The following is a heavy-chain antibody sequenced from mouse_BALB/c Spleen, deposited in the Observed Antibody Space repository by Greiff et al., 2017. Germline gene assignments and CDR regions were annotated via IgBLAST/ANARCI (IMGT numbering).Heavy chain of an antibody. CDR1: GYTFTSYY. J-gene: IGHJ1*01. D-gene: IGHD2-14*01. V-gene: IGHV1S16*01. CDR2: INPSNGGT. Sequence: QVQLQQSGAELVKPGASVKLSCKASGYTFTSYYMYWVKQRPGQGLEWIGEINPSNGGTNFNEKFKSKATLTVDKSSSTAYMQLSSLTSEDSAVYYCTTGGYDNWYFDVWGAGTTVTVSS. CDR3: TTGGYDNWYFDV.